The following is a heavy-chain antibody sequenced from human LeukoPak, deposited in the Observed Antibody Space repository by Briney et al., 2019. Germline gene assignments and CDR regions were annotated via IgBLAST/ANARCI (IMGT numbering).Heavy chain of an antibody. D-gene: IGHD3-22*01. J-gene: IGHJ3*02. Sequence: PSETLSLTCAVYGGSFSGYYWSWIRQPPGKGLEWIGEINHSGSTNYNPSLKSRVTISVDTSKNQFSLKLSSVTAADTAAYYCARLPYYYDSSGYDGPAFDIWGQGTMVTVSS. V-gene: IGHV4-34*01. CDR1: GGSFSGYY. CDR2: INHSGST. CDR3: ARLPYYYDSSGYDGPAFDI.